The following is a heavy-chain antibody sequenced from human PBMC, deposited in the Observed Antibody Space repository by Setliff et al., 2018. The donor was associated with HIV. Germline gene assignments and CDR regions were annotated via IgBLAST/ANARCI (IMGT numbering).Heavy chain of an antibody. D-gene: IGHD3-3*01. J-gene: IGHJ4*02. CDR3: VTVVQDDLGVVLFDY. V-gene: IGHV4-39*01. Sequence: ETLSLTCSVFGDSINSRSYYWFWIRQPPGKGLEWIGEINHSGSTNYNPSLKSRVTTSVDTSKNQFSLKLSSVTAADTAIYYCVTVVQDDLGVVLFDYWGQGTLVTVSS. CDR2: INHSGST. CDR1: GDSINSRSYY.